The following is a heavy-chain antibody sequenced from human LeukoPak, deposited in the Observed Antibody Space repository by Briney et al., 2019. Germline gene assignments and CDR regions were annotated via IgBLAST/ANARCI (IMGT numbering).Heavy chain of an antibody. CDR2: INPNRGGT. D-gene: IGHD3-22*01. V-gene: IGHV1-2*02. CDR3: ARGPSITMIVVVIPQLGFDP. J-gene: IGHJ5*02. Sequence: ASVNVSCNASGYTFTGYYMHWVRQAPGQGLEWMGWINPNRGGTNYAQKFQGRVTMTRDTSISTAYMELSRLRSDDTAVYYCARGPSITMIVVVIPQLGFDPWGQGTLVTVSS. CDR1: GYTFTGYY.